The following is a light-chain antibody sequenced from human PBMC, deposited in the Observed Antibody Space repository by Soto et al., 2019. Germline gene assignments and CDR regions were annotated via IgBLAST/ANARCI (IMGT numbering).Light chain of an antibody. J-gene: IGKJ4*01. CDR1: QSVSSTN. V-gene: IGKV3-20*01. CDR3: QQYGRSPLT. Sequence: EIVLTQSPGTLSLSPGERATLSCRASQSVSSTNLAWYQQKPGQAPRLLIYGASSRATGIPDRFSGSGSGTDFTLTISRLEPEDFAVYYCQQYGRSPLTFGGGTKLEIK. CDR2: GAS.